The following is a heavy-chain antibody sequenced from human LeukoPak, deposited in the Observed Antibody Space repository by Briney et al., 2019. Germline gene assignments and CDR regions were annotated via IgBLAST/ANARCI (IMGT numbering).Heavy chain of an antibody. CDR2: INPSGGST. CDR1: GYTFTSYY. J-gene: IGHJ4*02. V-gene: IGHV1-46*01. Sequence: GASVRVSCKASGYTFTSYYMHWVRQAPGQGLEWMGIINPSGGSTSYAQKFQGRVTMTRDTSTSTVYMELSSLRSEDTAVYYCARGGRKAIGSRRPLDYFDYWGQGTLVTVSS. CDR3: ARGGRKAIGSRRPLDYFDY. D-gene: IGHD5-18*01.